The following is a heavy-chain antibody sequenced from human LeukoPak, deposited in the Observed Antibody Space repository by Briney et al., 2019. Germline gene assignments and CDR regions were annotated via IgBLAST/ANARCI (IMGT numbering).Heavy chain of an antibody. Sequence: SETLSLTCTVSGGSISSGGYYWSWIRQHPGKGLEWIGYIYDSGSTYYDPSLKSRVTISVDTAKNQFSLTLSSVTAADTAVYYCARGPARDDFWSGSLPDYSDYWGREPWSPSPQ. CDR2: IYDSGST. CDR3: ARGPARDDFWSGSLPDYSDY. D-gene: IGHD3-3*01. J-gene: IGHJ4*02. CDR1: GGSISSGGYY. V-gene: IGHV4-31*03.